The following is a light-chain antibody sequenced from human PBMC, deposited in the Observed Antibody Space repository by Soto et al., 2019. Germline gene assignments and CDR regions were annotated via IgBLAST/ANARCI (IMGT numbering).Light chain of an antibody. CDR2: EGS. CDR1: SSDVGSYNL. Sequence: QAASVSGSPGQSITISCTGTSSDVGSYNLVSWYQQHPGKAPKLMIYEGSKRPSGVSNRFSGSKSGNTASLTISGLQAEDEADYYCCSYAGSSTHVVFGGGTKPPS. J-gene: IGLJ2*01. V-gene: IGLV2-23*01. CDR3: CSYAGSSTHVV.